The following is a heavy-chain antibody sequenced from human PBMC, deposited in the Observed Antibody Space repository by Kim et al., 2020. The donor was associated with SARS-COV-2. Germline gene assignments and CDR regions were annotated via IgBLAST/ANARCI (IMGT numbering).Heavy chain of an antibody. D-gene: IGHD3-22*01. CDR3: TRERDHYYDSSGYYYVLFDY. Sequence: GGSLRLSCTASGFTFGDYAMSWVRQAPGKGLEWVGFIRSKAYGGTTEYAASVKGRFTISRDDSKSIAYLQMNSLKTEDTAVYYCTRERDHYYDSSGYYYVLFDYWGQGTLVTVSS. J-gene: IGHJ4*02. CDR1: GFTFGDYA. CDR2: IRSKAYGGTT. V-gene: IGHV3-49*04.